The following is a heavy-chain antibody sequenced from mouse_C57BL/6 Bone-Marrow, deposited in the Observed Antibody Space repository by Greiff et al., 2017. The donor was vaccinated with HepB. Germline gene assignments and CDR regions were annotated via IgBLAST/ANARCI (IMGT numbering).Heavy chain of an antibody. Sequence: EVKLMESGPGLVKPSQSLSLTCSVTGYSITSGYYWNWIRQFPGNKLEWMGYISYDGSNNYNPSLKNRISITRDTSKNQLFLKLNSVTTEDTATYYCARSDYDAMDYWGQGTSVTVSS. CDR2: ISYDGSN. CDR1: GYSITSGYY. V-gene: IGHV3-6*01. CDR3: ARSDYDAMDY. J-gene: IGHJ4*01.